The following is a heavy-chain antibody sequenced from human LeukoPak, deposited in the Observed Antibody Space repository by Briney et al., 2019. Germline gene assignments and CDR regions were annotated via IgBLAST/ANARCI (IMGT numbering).Heavy chain of an antibody. Sequence: PGGSLRLSCAASGFTVSSNYMSWVRQAPGKGLEWVSVIYSGGSTYYADSVKGRFTISRDNSKNTLYLQMNSLRAEDTAVYYCARGPSYYYDSSGYRYWGQGTLVTVSS. CDR2: IYSGGST. CDR1: GFTVSSNY. J-gene: IGHJ4*02. V-gene: IGHV3-53*01. CDR3: ARGPSYYYDSSGYRY. D-gene: IGHD3-22*01.